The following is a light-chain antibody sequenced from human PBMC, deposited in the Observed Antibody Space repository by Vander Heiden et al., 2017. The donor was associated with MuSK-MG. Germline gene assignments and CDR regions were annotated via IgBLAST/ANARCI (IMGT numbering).Light chain of an antibody. Sequence: QMTQSPSSLSASVGDRVTITCRASQTIRSSLNWYQQKAGTAPELLIYGASNLQGGVPSRFSGSGSGTDFTLTISRLQPEDFATYYCQQSHITPRTFGQGTKVEI. J-gene: IGKJ1*01. CDR1: QTIRSS. CDR3: QQSHITPRT. V-gene: IGKV1-39*01. CDR2: GAS.